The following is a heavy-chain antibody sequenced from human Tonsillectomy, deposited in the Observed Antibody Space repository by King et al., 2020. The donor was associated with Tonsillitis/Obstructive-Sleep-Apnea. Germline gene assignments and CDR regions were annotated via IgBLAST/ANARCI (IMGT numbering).Heavy chain of an antibody. V-gene: IGHV4-39*01. J-gene: IGHJ4*02. Sequence: LQLQESGPGLVKPSETLSLTCTVSGGSISSSSYYWGWIRQPPGKGLEWIGSVYYSGSTYYNPSLKSRVTISVDTSKNQFSLRLRSVTAADTAVYYCASPDTPMVTFDYWGQGTLVTVSS. CDR3: ASPDTPMVTFDY. CDR1: GGSISSSSYY. D-gene: IGHD5-18*01. CDR2: VYYSGST.